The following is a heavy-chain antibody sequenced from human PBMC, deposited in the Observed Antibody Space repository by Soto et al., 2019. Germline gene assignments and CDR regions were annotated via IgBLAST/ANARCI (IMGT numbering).Heavy chain of an antibody. CDR3: ARESGSYFSYYYYGMDV. V-gene: IGHV1-8*01. Sequence: QVQLVQSGAEAKKPGASVKVSCKASGYTFTSYDINWVRQATGQGLEWMGWMNPNSGNTGYAQKFQGRVTMTRNTSISTAYMELSSLRSEDTAVYYCARESGSYFSYYYYGMDVWGQGTTVTVSS. CDR1: GYTFTSYD. J-gene: IGHJ6*02. CDR2: MNPNSGNT. D-gene: IGHD1-26*01.